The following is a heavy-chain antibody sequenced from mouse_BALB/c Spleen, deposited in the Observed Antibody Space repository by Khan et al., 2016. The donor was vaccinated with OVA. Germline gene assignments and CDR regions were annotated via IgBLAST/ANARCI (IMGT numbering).Heavy chain of an antibody. V-gene: IGHV3-2*02. D-gene: IGHD4-1*01. CDR3: AMGRTY. CDR2: ISYSGRT. Sequence: VQLQQSGPGLVKPSQSLSLTCTVTGYSITSDYAWNWIRQFPGNKLEWMGYISYSGRTSYNPSLKSLISVTRDTSKNQFFLQLNSVTTEDTATYYCAMGRTYWGQGTLVTVSA. CDR1: GYSITSDYA. J-gene: IGHJ3*01.